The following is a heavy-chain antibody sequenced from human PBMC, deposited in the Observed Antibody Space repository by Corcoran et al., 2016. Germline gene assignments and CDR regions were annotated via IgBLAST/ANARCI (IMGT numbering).Heavy chain of an antibody. V-gene: IGHV1-46*01. J-gene: IGHJ6*02. Sequence: QVQLVQSGAEVKKPGASVKVSCKASGYTFTSYYMHWVRQAPGQGLEWMGIINPSGGSTSYAQKFQGRVTMTRDTSTSTVYMELSSLRSEDTAVYYCARAGLLGYYYYGRDVWGQGTTVTVSS. D-gene: IGHD3-10*01. CDR2: INPSGGST. CDR3: ARAGLLGYYYYGRDV. CDR1: GYTFTSYY.